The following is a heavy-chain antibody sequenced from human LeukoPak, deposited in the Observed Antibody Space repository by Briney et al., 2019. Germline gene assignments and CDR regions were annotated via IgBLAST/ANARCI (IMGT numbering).Heavy chain of an antibody. CDR3: ARRVGAHKYCFDY. J-gene: IGHJ4*02. CDR1: GGSISSYY. CDR2: IYYSGST. V-gene: IGHV4-59*08. Sequence: PSETLSLTCTVSGGSISSYYWSWIRQPPGKGLEWIGYIYYSGSTNYNPSLKSRVTISVDTSKNQFSLKLSSVTAADTAVYYCARRVGAHKYCFDYWGQGTLVTVFS. D-gene: IGHD1-26*01.